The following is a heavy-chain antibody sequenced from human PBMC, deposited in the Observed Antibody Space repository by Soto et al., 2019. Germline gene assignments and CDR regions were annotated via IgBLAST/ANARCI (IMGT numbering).Heavy chain of an antibody. D-gene: IGHD3-9*01. CDR1: GASISSSSW. CDR3: ARGRRGADYDILMWGS. Sequence: QVHLRESGPGLVRPSGTLSLTCIVSGASISSSSWWSWVRQTPGKGLEWIGEVYHIGMTHYTPSLKRRVSMSVDKSENAFSLNLRSVTAAATAVYYCARGRRGADYDILMWGSWGQGALVIVSS. J-gene: IGHJ5*02. V-gene: IGHV4-4*02. CDR2: VYHIGMT.